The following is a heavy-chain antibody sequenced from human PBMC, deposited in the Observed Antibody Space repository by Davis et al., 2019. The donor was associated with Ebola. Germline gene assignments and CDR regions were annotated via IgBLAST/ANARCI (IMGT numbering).Heavy chain of an antibody. Sequence: GESLKISCAASEFTFSSYWMSWVRQAPGKGLEWVANIKQDGSEKYYVDSVKGRFTISRDNAKNSLYLQMNSLRAEDTAVYYCARDRYYYDSSGYLVGPDAFDIWGQGTMVTVSS. J-gene: IGHJ3*02. CDR3: ARDRYYYDSSGYLVGPDAFDI. D-gene: IGHD3-22*01. CDR2: IKQDGSEK. CDR1: EFTFSSYW. V-gene: IGHV3-7*01.